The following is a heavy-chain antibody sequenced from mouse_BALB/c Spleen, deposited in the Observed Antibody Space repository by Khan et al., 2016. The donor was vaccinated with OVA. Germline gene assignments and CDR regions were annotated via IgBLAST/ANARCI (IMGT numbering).Heavy chain of an antibody. D-gene: IGHD1-1*01. CDR3: ARKNGSDFDY. V-gene: IGHV1-20*02. Sequence: VQLKASGPELVKPGASVKISCKASGYSFTGYFMNWVMQSHGKSLEWIGRINPHIGETFYNQKFLDKATLTVDESSSTTHMELRSLASEDSAVYYCARKNGSDFDYWGQGTTLTVSS. CDR1: GYSFTGYF. J-gene: IGHJ2*01. CDR2: INPHIGET.